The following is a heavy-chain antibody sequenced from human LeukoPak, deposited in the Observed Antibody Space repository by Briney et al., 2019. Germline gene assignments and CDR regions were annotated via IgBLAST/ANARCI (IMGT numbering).Heavy chain of an antibody. J-gene: IGHJ6*04. CDR1: GFTFSNYA. D-gene: IGHD4-17*01. V-gene: IGHV3-23*01. CDR2: ITGSGGNT. CDR3: AREYGDYYYYGMDV. Sequence: PGASLRLSCAASGFTFSNYAMSWVRQAPGKGLEWVSAITGSGGNTYYADSVKGRFTISRDNAKNSLYLQMNSLRAEDTAVYYCAREYGDYYYYGMDVWGKGTTVTVSS.